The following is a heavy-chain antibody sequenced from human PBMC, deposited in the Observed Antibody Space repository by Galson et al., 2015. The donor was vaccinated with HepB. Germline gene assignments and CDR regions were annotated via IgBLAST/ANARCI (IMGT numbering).Heavy chain of an antibody. CDR3: AREDYCSSTSCYAGGFDY. CDR2: ISSSSSYI. J-gene: IGHJ4*02. V-gene: IGHV3-21*01. D-gene: IGHD2-2*01. CDR1: GFTFSSYS. Sequence: SLRLSCAASGFTFSSYSMNWVRQAPGKGLEWVSSISSSSSYIYYADSVKGRFTISRDNAKNSLYLQMNSLRAEDTAVYYCAREDYCSSTSCYAGGFDYWGQGTLVTVSS.